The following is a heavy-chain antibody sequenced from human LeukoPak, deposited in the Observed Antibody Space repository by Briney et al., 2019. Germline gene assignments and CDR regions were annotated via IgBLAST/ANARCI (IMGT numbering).Heavy chain of an antibody. D-gene: IGHD6-19*01. J-gene: IGHJ6*02. CDR1: GGSISSYY. V-gene: IGHV4-59*01. CDR3: ARAIVVAGKNYYYYGMDV. CDR2: IYYSGST. Sequence: ASETLSLTCIVSGGSISSYYWSWIRQPPGKGLEWIGYIYYSGSTNYNPSLKSRVTISVDTSKNQFSLKLSSVTAADTAVYYCARAIVVAGKNYYYYGMDVWGQGTTVTVSS.